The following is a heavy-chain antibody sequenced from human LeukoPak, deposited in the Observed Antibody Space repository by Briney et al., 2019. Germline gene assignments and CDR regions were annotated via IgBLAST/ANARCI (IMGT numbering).Heavy chain of an antibody. D-gene: IGHD3-10*02. CDR3: AELGITMIGGV. CDR2: ISTTGDDI. J-gene: IGHJ6*04. V-gene: IGHV3-21*01. CDR1: ASTFSAYN. Sequence: GGSLRLSCAASASTFSAYNMKWVRQAPGKGLQWVSSISTTGDDIYYADSVKGRFTISRDNAKNSLYLQMNSLRAEDTAVYYCAELGITMIGGVWGKGTTVTISS.